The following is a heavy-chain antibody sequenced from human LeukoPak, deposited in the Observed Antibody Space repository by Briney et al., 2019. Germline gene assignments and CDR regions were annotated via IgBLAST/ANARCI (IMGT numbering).Heavy chain of an antibody. Sequence: SETLSLTCTVSGGSISSYYWTWIRQPAGKGLEWIGRIYTSGSTNDNPSLKSRVTMSLDTSKNQFSLKLNSVTAADTAVYYCAREFGARFDYWGQGTLVTVSS. V-gene: IGHV4-4*07. J-gene: IGHJ4*02. CDR2: IYTSGST. CDR3: AREFGARFDY. D-gene: IGHD3-10*01. CDR1: GGSISSYY.